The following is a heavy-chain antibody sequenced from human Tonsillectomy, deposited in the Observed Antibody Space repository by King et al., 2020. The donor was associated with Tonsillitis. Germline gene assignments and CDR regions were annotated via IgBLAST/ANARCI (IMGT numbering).Heavy chain of an antibody. CDR1: GYTFTGYY. CDR3: ARDPDCSSTSCYPPTFLS. Sequence: VQLVESGAEVKKPGASVKVSCKASGYTFTGYYMHWVRQAPGQGLEWMGWINPNSGGTNYAQKFQGRVTMTRDTSISTAYMELSRLRSDDTAVYYCARDPDCSSTSCYPPTFLSWGQGTLVTVSS. J-gene: IGHJ5*02. CDR2: INPNSGGT. D-gene: IGHD2-2*01. V-gene: IGHV1-2*02.